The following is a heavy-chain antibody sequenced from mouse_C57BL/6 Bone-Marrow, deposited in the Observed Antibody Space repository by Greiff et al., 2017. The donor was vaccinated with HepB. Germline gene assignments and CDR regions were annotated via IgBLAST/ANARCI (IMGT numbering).Heavy chain of an antibody. J-gene: IGHJ3*01. CDR2: ISSGGSYT. CDR3: ARLDYGSSWDWFAY. V-gene: IGHV5-6*01. CDR1: GFTFSSYG. Sequence: EVQWVESGGDLVKPGGSLKLSCAASGFTFSSYGMSWVRQTPDKRLEWVATISSGGSYTYYPDSVKGRFTISRDNAKNTLYLQMSSLKSEDTAMYYCARLDYGSSWDWFAYWGQGTLVTVSA. D-gene: IGHD1-1*01.